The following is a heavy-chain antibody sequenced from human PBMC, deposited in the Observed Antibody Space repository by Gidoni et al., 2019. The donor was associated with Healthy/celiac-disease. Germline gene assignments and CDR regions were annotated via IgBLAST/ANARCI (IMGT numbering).Heavy chain of an antibody. Sequence: EVQLLESGGGLVQPGGSLRLSCAASGFTFSSYAMSWVRQAPGKGLEWVSAISGSGGSTYYADSVKGRFTISRDNSKNTLYLQMNSLRAEDTAVYYCAKEVTADCGGDCYPYYFDYWGQGTLVTVSS. CDR1: GFTFSSYA. J-gene: IGHJ4*02. CDR3: AKEVTADCGGDCYPYYFDY. CDR2: ISGSGGST. V-gene: IGHV3-23*01. D-gene: IGHD2-21*01.